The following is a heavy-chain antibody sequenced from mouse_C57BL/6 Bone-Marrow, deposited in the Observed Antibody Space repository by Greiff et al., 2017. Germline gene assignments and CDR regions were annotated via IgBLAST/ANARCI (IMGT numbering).Heavy chain of an antibody. D-gene: IGHD1-1*01. Sequence: VQLQQSGPELVKPGASVKISCKASGYAFSSSWMNWVKQRPGKGLEWIGRIYPGDGDTNYNGKFKGKATLTADKSSSTAYMQLSSLTSEDSAVYFCARPPYYYGSSYVAYWGQGTLVTVSA. CDR1: GYAFSSSW. J-gene: IGHJ3*01. V-gene: IGHV1-82*01. CDR3: ARPPYYYGSSYVAY. CDR2: IYPGDGDT.